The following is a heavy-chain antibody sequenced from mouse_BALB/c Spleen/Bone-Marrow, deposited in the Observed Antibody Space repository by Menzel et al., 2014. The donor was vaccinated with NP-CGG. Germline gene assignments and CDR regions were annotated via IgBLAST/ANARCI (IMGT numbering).Heavy chain of an antibody. CDR2: IWSGVST. J-gene: IGHJ4*01. V-gene: IGHV2-2*02. CDR1: GFSLTSYG. Sequence: VKLQESGPGLVQPSQSLSINCTVSGFSLTSYGVHWVRQSPGKGLEWLGVIWSGVSTDYNAAFKSRLSISKDNSKSQVFFKMNSLQPNDTAIYYCARMDRSSYAMDYWGQGTSVTVSS. D-gene: IGHD2-14*01. CDR3: ARMDRSSYAMDY.